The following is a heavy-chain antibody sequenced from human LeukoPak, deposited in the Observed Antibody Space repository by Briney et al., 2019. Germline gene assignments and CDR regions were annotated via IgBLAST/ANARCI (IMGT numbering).Heavy chain of an antibody. CDR3: ARLRAGAGDF. Sequence: GGSLRLSCAASGFTFRHYWMHWVRQVPGKGLVWVSRINPDGTTINYADSVRGRFAISRDNAKNTLHLEMNGLRADDTAVYYCARLRAGAGDFWGQGTLVSVSS. D-gene: IGHD4/OR15-4a*01. J-gene: IGHJ4*02. CDR2: INPDGTTI. CDR1: GFTFRHYW. V-gene: IGHV3-74*01.